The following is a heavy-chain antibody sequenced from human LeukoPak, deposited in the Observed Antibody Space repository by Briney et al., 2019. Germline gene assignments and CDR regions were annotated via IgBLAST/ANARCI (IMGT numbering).Heavy chain of an antibody. CDR1: GYTFTGYY. J-gene: IGHJ6*03. CDR2: INPNSGGT. Sequence: ASVKVSCKASGYTFTGYYMHWVRQAPGQGLEWMGWINPNSGGTNYAQKFQGRVTMTRDTSISTAYMELSRLRSDDTAVYYCASYFYLACIVGATTDMDYYYMDVWGKGTTVTVSS. CDR3: ASYFYLACIVGATTDMDYYYMDV. D-gene: IGHD1-26*01. V-gene: IGHV1-2*02.